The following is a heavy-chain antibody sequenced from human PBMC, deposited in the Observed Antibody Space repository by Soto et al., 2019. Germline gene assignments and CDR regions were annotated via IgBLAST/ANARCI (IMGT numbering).Heavy chain of an antibody. Sequence: SETLSLTCTVSSGSISYYYWSWIRQTPGKGLEWIAYIYSDGSSNYNPSLKSRVAISVDASKNQFSLRPSSVTAADTAVYYCARRASGYGLDQWGQGTLVTVSS. J-gene: IGHJ5*02. CDR1: SGSISYYY. CDR2: IYSDGSS. V-gene: IGHV4-59*01. D-gene: IGHD5-18*01. CDR3: ARRASGYGLDQ.